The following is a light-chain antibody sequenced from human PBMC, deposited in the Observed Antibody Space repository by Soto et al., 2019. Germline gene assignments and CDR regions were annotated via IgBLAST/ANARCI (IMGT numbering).Light chain of an antibody. J-gene: IGKJ4*01. Sequence: DVQTTPSPSTLSASVGDSVPITCRASQNIRNWLAWYQQKPGKSPKLLIYKASSFESGVPSRFSGSGSGTEFTLTVSSLQPEDFATYYCQQLNAYPHSFGGGTKV. CDR3: QQLNAYPHS. CDR1: QNIRNW. V-gene: IGKV1-5*03. CDR2: KAS.